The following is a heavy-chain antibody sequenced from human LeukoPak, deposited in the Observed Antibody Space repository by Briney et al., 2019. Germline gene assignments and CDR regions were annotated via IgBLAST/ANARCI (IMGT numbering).Heavy chain of an antibody. CDR2: IYYSGST. J-gene: IGHJ4*02. D-gene: IGHD3-3*01. V-gene: IGHV4-39*01. CDR3: ASQRSIFGVVIDY. CDR1: GGSISSSSYY. Sequence: PSETLSLTCTVSGGSISSSSYYWGWIRQPPGKGLEWIGSIYYSGSTYYNPSLKSQVTISVDTSKNQFSLKLSSVTAADTAVYYCASQRSIFGVVIDYWGQGTLVTVSS.